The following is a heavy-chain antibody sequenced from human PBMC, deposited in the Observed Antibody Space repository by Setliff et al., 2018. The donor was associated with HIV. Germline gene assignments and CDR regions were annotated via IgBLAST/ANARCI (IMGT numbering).Heavy chain of an antibody. J-gene: IGHJ4*02. D-gene: IGHD6-13*01. Sequence: SETLSLTCTVSGGSISSGGYYWNWIRQHPGKGLEWIGYIYYSGNTYYNPSLKSRITISLDTSKNQFSLKLKSVTAADTAVYYCARGIAAAGGYFDYWGPGTLVTVSS. CDR1: GGSISSGGYY. CDR2: IYYSGNT. V-gene: IGHV4-31*03. CDR3: ARGIAAAGGYFDY.